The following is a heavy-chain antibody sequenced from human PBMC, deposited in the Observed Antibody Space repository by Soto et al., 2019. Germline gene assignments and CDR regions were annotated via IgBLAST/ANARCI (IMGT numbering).Heavy chain of an antibody. D-gene: IGHD4-4*01. J-gene: IGHJ6*02. Sequence: GSLRLSCAASRFTFTSYDMHWVRQAPGKGLEWMALILHDGSAEYYADSVKGRFTISRDNSKSTLYLQMNSLRAEDAAVYYCARSRDGYSFYFYYGMDVWGQGTTATVSS. CDR1: RFTFTSYD. CDR2: ILHDGSAE. CDR3: ARSRDGYSFYFYYGMDV. V-gene: IGHV3-30*03.